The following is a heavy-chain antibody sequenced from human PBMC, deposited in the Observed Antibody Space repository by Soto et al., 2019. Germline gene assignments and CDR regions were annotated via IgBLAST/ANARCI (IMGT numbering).Heavy chain of an antibody. J-gene: IGHJ4*02. CDR2: INHSGST. D-gene: IGHD3-22*01. Sequence: PSETLSLTCAVYGGSFSGHYWSWIRQPPGKGPEWIGEINHSGSTNYNPSLESRVTISVDTSKNQFSLKLNSVTAADTAVYYCARGIALMLVVERDAPDKYYLDSWGQGTLVTVSS. CDR1: GGSFSGHY. CDR3: ARGIALMLVVERDAPDKYYLDS. V-gene: IGHV4-34*01.